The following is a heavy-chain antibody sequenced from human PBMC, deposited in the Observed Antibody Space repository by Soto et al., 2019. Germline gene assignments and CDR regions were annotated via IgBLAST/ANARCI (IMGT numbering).Heavy chain of an antibody. J-gene: IGHJ5*02. D-gene: IGHD3-22*01. CDR1: GGSFSGYY. V-gene: IGHV4-34*01. CDR3: ARYLSCDSISCQNWFDP. CDR2: INHIGST. Sequence: QVQLQQWGAGLLKPSETLSLTCAVYGGSFSGYYWTWIRQPPGKGLEWIGEINHIGSTNYNPSLQSRVTISVDTSKIQFSLKLSSVTAADTAVYYCARYLSCDSISCQNWFDPWGQGTLVTVSS.